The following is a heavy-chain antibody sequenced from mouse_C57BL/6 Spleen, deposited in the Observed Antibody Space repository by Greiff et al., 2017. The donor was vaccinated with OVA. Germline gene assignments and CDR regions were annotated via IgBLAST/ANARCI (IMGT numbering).Heavy chain of an antibody. J-gene: IGHJ4*01. CDR1: GFTFSSYG. CDR2: ISSGGSYT. V-gene: IGHV5-6*01. Sequence: LVESGGDLVKPGGSLKLSCAASGFTFSSYGMSWVRQTPDKRLEWVATISSGGSYTYYPDSVKGRFTISRDKAKNTLYLQMSSLKSEDTAMYYCARQYYYGSSLYAMDYWGQGTSVTVSS. D-gene: IGHD1-1*01. CDR3: ARQYYYGSSLYAMDY.